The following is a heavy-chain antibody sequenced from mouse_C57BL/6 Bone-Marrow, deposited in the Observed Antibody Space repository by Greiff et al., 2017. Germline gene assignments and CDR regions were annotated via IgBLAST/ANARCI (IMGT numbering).Heavy chain of an antibody. V-gene: IGHV5-6*02. CDR2: ISSGGSYT. D-gene: IGHD2-2*01. CDR1: GFTFSSYG. J-gene: IGHJ4*01. Sequence: DVKLVESGGALVKPGGSLKLSCAASGFTFSSYGMSWVRQTPYKRLEWVAPISSGGSYTYYPDSVKGRFTISRDNAKNTLYLQMSSLKSEDTAMYYCARHQWLRQGDYYAMDYWGQGTSVTVSS. CDR3: ARHQWLRQGDYYAMDY.